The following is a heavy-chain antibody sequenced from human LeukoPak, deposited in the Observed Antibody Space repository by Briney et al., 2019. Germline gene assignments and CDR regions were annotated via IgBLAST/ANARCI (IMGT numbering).Heavy chain of an antibody. CDR3: ARGFAFGVVIMGPI. V-gene: IGHV1-2*02. CDR1: GYTFTGYY. D-gene: IGHD3-3*01. CDR2: INPNSGGT. J-gene: IGHJ4*02. Sequence: ASVKVSCKASGYTFTGYYMHWVRQAPGQGLEWMGWINPNSGGTNYAQKFQGRVTMTRDTSISTAYMELSRLRSDDTAVYYCARGFAFGVVIMGPIWGQRTLVTVSS.